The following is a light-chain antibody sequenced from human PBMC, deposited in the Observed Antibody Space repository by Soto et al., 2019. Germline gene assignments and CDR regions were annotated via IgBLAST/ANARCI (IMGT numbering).Light chain of an antibody. CDR2: ASS. J-gene: IGKJ4*01. CDR3: QQSYTTPT. CDR1: QTIVRA. V-gene: IGKV1-39*01. Sequence: DIQLTQSTSSLSASVGDRVTITCRASQTIVRALNWYQQKPGKAPKLLIYASSNLQSGVPSRFSGSGSGTDFMLTISSLQPEDFATYYWQQSYTTPTFGGGTKVEIK.